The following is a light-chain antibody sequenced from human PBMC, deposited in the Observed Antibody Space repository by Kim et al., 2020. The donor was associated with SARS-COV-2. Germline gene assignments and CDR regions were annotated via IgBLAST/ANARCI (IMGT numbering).Light chain of an antibody. Sequence: DIQMTQSPSSLAASVGDRVTITCRASQNINSFLNWYQQRPGKAPKLLIYAASTLQIGVPSRFSGSGSGTDFTLTITSLQPEDDAAYYCQQSNTAALLTFGGGTKVDIK. V-gene: IGKV1-39*01. CDR3: QQSNTAALLT. J-gene: IGKJ4*01. CDR2: AAS. CDR1: QNINSF.